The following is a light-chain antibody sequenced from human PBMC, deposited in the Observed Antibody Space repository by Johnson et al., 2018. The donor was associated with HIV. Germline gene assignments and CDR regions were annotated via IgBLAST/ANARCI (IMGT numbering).Light chain of an antibody. V-gene: IGLV1-51*01. J-gene: IGLJ1*01. CDR3: GTWDSSLSAGV. Sequence: QSVLTQSPSVSAAPGQKVTISCSGSSSNIGNNYVSWYQQLPKTAPKLLIYDNNKRPSGIPDRFSGSKSGTSATLGITGLQTGDEADYYCGTWDSSLSAGVFGTGTTVIVL. CDR1: SSNIGNNY. CDR2: DNN.